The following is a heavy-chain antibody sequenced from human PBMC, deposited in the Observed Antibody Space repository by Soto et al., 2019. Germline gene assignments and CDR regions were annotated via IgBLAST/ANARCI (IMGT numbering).Heavy chain of an antibody. CDR2: ISSSSSYI. CDR3: ARGDYDILTGPDYYYYGMDV. D-gene: IGHD3-9*01. CDR1: GFTFSSYS. Sequence: SLRLSCAASGFTFSSYSMNWVRQAPGKGLEWVSSISSSSSYIYYADSVKGRFTISRDNAKNSLYLQMNSLRAEDTAVYYCARGDYDILTGPDYYYYGMDVWGQGTTVTVSS. V-gene: IGHV3-21*01. J-gene: IGHJ6*02.